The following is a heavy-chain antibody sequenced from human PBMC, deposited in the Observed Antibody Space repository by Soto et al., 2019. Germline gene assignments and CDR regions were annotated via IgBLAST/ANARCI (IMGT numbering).Heavy chain of an antibody. J-gene: IGHJ6*02. Sequence: RRLSCAASGFTFSSYAMHWVRQAPGKGLEWVAVISYDGSNKYYADSVKGRFTISRDNSKNTLYLQMNSLRAEDTAVYYCARDRNCSSPSPKSLYYYYGMDLWGQGTTATVSS. CDR1: GFTFSSYA. CDR2: ISYDGSNK. CDR3: ARDRNCSSPSPKSLYYYYGMDL. D-gene: IGHD2-2*01. V-gene: IGHV3-30-3*01.